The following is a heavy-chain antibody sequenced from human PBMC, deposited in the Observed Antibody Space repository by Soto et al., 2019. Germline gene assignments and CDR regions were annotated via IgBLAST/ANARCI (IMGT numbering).Heavy chain of an antibody. CDR2: IYWDDDK. Sequence: SGPTLVNPTQTLTLTCTFSGFSLSTSGVGVGWIRQPPGKALEWLALIYWDDDKRYGPSLKSRLTITKDTSKNQAVLTMTNMEPGTTPNYYCAPGVSEDYYSSGRAVGGKGTRVTVS. J-gene: IGHJ6*04. D-gene: IGHD3-10*01. CDR1: GFSLSTSGVG. V-gene: IGHV2-5*05. CDR3: APGVSEDYYSSGRAV.